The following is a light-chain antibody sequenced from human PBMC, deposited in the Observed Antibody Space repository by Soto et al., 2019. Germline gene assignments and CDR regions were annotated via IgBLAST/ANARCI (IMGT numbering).Light chain of an antibody. Sequence: EILVSQSPSTLSSSRGDRGTVTCRDSQSVSNWWAWYQPRPGKSPKIQIYKASSLESRVPSRSSGTGSGTEFTLTISCLQRVAFATCHCQQYNSYTLPFGQGTQLEIK. CDR3: QQYNSYTLP. J-gene: IGKJ5*01. CDR1: QSVSNW. CDR2: KAS. V-gene: IGKV1-5*03.